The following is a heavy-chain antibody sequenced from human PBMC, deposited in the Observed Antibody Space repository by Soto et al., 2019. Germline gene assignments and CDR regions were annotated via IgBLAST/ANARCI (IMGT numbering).Heavy chain of an antibody. J-gene: IGHJ2*01. V-gene: IGHV3-73*02. D-gene: IGHD1-26*01. CDR1: GFTFSGSA. CDR2: IRSKANNYAT. Sequence: EVQLVESGGGLVQPGGSLKLSCAASGFTFSGSAMHWVRQASGKGLEWVGRIRSKANNYATAYAASVKGRFIISRDDSKNMAYLQMNSLKTEDTAVYYCASGSHPADWYFDLWGRGTLVTVSS. CDR3: ASGSHPADWYFDL.